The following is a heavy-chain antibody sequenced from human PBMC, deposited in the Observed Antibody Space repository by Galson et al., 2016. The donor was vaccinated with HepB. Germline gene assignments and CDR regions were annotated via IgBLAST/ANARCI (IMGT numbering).Heavy chain of an antibody. Sequence: SLRLSCAASGFTFNFYGMHWVRQAPGKGLEWVAVIWYDGTYKYYVDSVKGRFTISRDNSKNTLYLRMNSLRAEDTAVYYCARDAWEVNALDIWGQGTMVTVSS. CDR3: ARDAWEVNALDI. CDR1: GFTFNFYG. J-gene: IGHJ3*02. D-gene: IGHD1-26*01. V-gene: IGHV3-33*01. CDR2: IWYDGTYK.